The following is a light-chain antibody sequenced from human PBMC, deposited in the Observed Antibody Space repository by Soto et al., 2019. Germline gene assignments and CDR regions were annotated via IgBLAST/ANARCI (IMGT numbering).Light chain of an antibody. CDR2: GAF. Sequence: EIVMTQSPGTLSLSPGERATFSCRASQSVSSNYLAWYQQKPGQAPRLLIYGAFKRATGIPDRFSGSGSGTDFTLTISRLEPEDFAVYYCQQYDNSPITFGQGTRLEIK. CDR3: QQYDNSPIT. V-gene: IGKV3-20*01. CDR1: QSVSSNY. J-gene: IGKJ5*01.